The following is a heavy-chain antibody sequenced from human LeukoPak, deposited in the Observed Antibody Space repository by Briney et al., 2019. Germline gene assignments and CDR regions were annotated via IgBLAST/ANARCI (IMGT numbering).Heavy chain of an antibody. V-gene: IGHV1-69*13. J-gene: IGHJ5*02. Sequence: SVKVSCKASGGTFSSYAISWVRQAPGQGLEWMGGIIPIFGTANYAQKFQGRVTITADESASTAYMELSSLRSEDTAVYYCATLPYYCSSTSCYSRWGFDPWGQGTLVTVSS. CDR2: IIPIFGTA. D-gene: IGHD2-2*02. CDR3: ATLPYYCSSTSCYSRWGFDP. CDR1: GGTFSSYA.